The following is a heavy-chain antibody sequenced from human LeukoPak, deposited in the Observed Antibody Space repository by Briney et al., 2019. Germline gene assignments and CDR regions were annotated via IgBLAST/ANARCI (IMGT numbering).Heavy chain of an antibody. Sequence: SETLSLTCTVSGGSISSYYWSWTRQPPGKGLEWIGYIYYSGSTNYNPSLKSRVTMSVDTSKNQFSLKLSSVTAADTAVYYCARGYYSDDAFDIWGQGTMVTVSS. CDR1: GGSISSYY. D-gene: IGHD3-22*01. J-gene: IGHJ3*02. CDR3: ARGYYSDDAFDI. V-gene: IGHV4-59*12. CDR2: IYYSGST.